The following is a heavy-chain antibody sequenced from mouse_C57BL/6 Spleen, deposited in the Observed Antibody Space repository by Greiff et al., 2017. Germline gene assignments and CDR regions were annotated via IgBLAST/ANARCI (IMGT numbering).Heavy chain of an antibody. V-gene: IGHV1-52*01. Sequence: QVQLQQPGAELVRPGSSVKLSCKASGYTFTSYWMHWVKQRPIQGLEWIGNIDPSDSETHYNQKFKDKATLTVDKSSSTAYMQLSSLTSEDSAVYYCARKGGANWDFACWGQGTLVTVAA. CDR3: ARKGGANWDFAC. CDR2: IDPSDSET. D-gene: IGHD4-1*01. CDR1: GYTFTSYW. J-gene: IGHJ3*01.